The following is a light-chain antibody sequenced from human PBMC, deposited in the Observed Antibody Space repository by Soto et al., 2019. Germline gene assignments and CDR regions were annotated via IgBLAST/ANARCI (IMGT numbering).Light chain of an antibody. CDR3: SSYTITSTLGL. Sequence: QSVLTQPASVSGSPGQSITISCTGTSSDIGGYNYVSWYQQYPGKAPKLMIYEVSNRPSGVSNRFSGSKSGNTASLTISGLQPEDEADYYCSSYTITSTLGLFGGGTKLTVL. CDR2: EVS. J-gene: IGLJ2*01. CDR1: SSDIGGYNY. V-gene: IGLV2-14*01.